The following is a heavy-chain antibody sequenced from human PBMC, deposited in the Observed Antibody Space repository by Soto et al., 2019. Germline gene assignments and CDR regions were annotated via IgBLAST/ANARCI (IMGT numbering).Heavy chain of an antibody. V-gene: IGHV3-30*18. CDR2: ISYDGSNK. CDR1: GFTFSSYG. Sequence: LRLSCAASGFTFSSYGMHWVRQAPGKGLEWVALISYDGSNKYYADSVKGRFTISRDNSKNTLYLQMNSLRVEDTAVYYCAKDYSHYVGYYYGMDVWGLGTTVTVSS. CDR3: AKDYSHYVGYYYGMDV. J-gene: IGHJ6*02. D-gene: IGHD4-4*01.